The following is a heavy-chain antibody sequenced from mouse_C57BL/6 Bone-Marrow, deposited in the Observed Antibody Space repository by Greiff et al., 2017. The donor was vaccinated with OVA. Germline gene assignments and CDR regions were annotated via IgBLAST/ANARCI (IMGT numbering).Heavy chain of an antibody. J-gene: IGHJ1*03. CDR2: INSDGGST. Sequence: EVKVEESGGGLVQPGESLKLSCESNEYEFPSHDMSWVRKTPEKRLELVAAINSDGGSTYYPDTIERRFIISRDNTKKTLYLQISSLRSEDTALYYCARHDYGSSYDDGYWYFDVWGTGTTVTVSS. V-gene: IGHV5-2*03. CDR1: EYEFPSHD. CDR3: ARHDYGSSYDDGYWYFDV. D-gene: IGHD1-1*01.